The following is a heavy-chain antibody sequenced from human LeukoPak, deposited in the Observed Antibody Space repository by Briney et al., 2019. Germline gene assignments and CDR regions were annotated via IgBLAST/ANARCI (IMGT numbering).Heavy chain of an antibody. J-gene: IGHJ5*02. Sequence: SETLSLTCTISGGSISSYFWSWIRQPPGKGLEWIGYIYYTGSTNSNPSLKSRVTISVDKSKNQFSLKLSSVTAADTAVYYCARYNYGRNWFDPWGQGTLVTVSS. CDR2: IYYTGST. D-gene: IGHD4-17*01. V-gene: IGHV4-59*12. CDR1: GGSISSYF. CDR3: ARYNYGRNWFDP.